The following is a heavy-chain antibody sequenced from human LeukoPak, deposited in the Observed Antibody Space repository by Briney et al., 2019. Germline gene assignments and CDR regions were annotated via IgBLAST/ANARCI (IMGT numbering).Heavy chain of an antibody. Sequence: SVKVSCKASGGTFSSYAISWVRQAPGQGLGWMGGIIPIFGTANYAQKFQGRVTITADESTSTAYMELSSLRSEDTAVYYCARVSGYSYVDYYYYGMDVWGQGTTVTVSS. D-gene: IGHD5-18*01. CDR3: ARVSGYSYVDYYYYGMDV. V-gene: IGHV1-69*13. J-gene: IGHJ6*02. CDR1: GGTFSSYA. CDR2: IIPIFGTA.